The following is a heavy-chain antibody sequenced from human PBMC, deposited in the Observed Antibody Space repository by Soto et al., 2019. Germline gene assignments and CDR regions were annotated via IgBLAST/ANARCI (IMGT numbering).Heavy chain of an antibody. CDR1: GFTFDDYA. J-gene: IGHJ6*02. V-gene: IGHV3-9*01. CDR2: ISWNSGSI. Sequence: GGSLRLSCAASGFTFDDYAMHWVRQAPGKGLEWVSGISWNSGSIGYADSVKGRFTISRDNAKNSLYLQMNSLRAEDTALYYCAKDIGTKYSSSWYNGGSYYGMDVWGQGTTVTVSS. D-gene: IGHD6-13*01. CDR3: AKDIGTKYSSSWYNGGSYYGMDV.